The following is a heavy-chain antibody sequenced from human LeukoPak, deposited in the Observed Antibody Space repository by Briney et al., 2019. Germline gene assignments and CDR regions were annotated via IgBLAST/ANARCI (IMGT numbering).Heavy chain of an antibody. Sequence: GGSLRLSCAASGFTFSNYAMHWVRQAPGKGLEWVAVISYDGSNKYYADSVKGRFTISRDDAKTSLYLQMNSLRAEDTAVYYCVRDLNFAFDIWGQGTMVTVSS. CDR1: GFTFSNYA. D-gene: IGHD5-24*01. J-gene: IGHJ3*02. V-gene: IGHV3-30-3*01. CDR2: ISYDGSNK. CDR3: VRDLNFAFDI.